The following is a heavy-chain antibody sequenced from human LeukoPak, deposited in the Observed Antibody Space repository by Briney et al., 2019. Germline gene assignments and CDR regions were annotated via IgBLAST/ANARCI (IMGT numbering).Heavy chain of an antibody. CDR1: GGTFSSYA. D-gene: IGHD4-17*01. CDR2: IIPIFGTA. Sequence: SVTVSCKASGGTFSSYAISWVRQAPGQGLEWMGGIIPIFGTANYAQKFQGRVTITADESTSTAYMELSSLRSEDTAVYYCARETTTVTTNYYYYYYGMDVWGQGTTVTVSS. CDR3: ARETTTVTTNYYYYYYGMDV. V-gene: IGHV1-69*13. J-gene: IGHJ6*02.